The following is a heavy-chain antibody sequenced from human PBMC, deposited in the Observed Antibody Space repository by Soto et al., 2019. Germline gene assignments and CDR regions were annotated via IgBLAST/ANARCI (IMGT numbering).Heavy chain of an antibody. CDR1: GFTFSSYA. D-gene: IGHD2-15*01. V-gene: IGHV3-64D*06. CDR2: ISSNGGST. CDR3: VSGGSSSLSNNRMDV. J-gene: IGHJ6*04. Sequence: GGSLRLSCSASGFTFSSYAMHWVRLAPGKGLEYGSAISSNGGSTYYADSVKGRFTISRDNSKNTLYLQMSSLRAEDTAVYYFVSGGSSSLSNNRMDVWGRVPTVTVSS.